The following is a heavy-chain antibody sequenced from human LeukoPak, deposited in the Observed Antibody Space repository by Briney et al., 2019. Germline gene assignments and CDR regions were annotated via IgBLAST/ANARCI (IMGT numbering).Heavy chain of an antibody. CDR1: GYPFTDYY. CDR3: ARDPDYGSWFDP. V-gene: IGHV1-69*04. CDR2: IIPILGIA. J-gene: IGHJ5*02. Sequence: SVKVSCKASGYPFTDYYMHWVRQAPGQGLEWMGRIIPILGIANYAQKFQGRVTITADRSTSTAYMELSSLRSEDTAVYYCARDPDYGSWFDPWGQGTLVTVSS. D-gene: IGHD4-17*01.